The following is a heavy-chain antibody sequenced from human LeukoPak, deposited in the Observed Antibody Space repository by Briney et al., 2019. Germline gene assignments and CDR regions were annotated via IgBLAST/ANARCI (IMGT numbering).Heavy chain of an antibody. V-gene: IGHV1-2*02. CDR1: GYTFTDDY. D-gene: IGHD3-9*01. Sequence: ASVKVSCKASGYTFTDDYIHWVRQAPGQGLEWMGWINVNSGGTNYAQKFYARVTMTRDTSISTAYMELSRLRSDDTAVFYCARSPHILTGENFDFWGQGTLSPSPQ. J-gene: IGHJ4*02. CDR2: INVNSGGT. CDR3: ARSPHILTGENFDF.